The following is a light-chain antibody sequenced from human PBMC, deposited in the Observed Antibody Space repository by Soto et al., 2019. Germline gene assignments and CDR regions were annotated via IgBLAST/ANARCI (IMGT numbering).Light chain of an antibody. CDR2: KNN. V-gene: IGLV1-47*01. CDR3: ASWDDSLRRRL. CDR1: SSNIGSKY. Sequence: QSVLTQPPSASGTPGQRVTISCSGSSSNIGSKYTYWYQQFPGTAPKLLIYKNNQRPSGVPDRFSGSKSGTSASLAISGLRAEDEAEYYCASWDDSLRRRLFRGGTKLTVL. J-gene: IGLJ2*01.